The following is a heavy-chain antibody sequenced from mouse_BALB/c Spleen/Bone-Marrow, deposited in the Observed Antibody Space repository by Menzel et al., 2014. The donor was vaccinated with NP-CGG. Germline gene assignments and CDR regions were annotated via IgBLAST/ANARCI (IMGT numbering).Heavy chain of an antibody. CDR3: ASYGNSFGY. CDR1: GYSFTGYN. J-gene: IGHJ3*01. CDR2: IDPHYGGT. D-gene: IGHD2-1*01. V-gene: IGHV1-39*01. Sequence: VQLQQSGPELEKPGASVKTSCKASGYSFTGYNMNWVKQSNGKSLEWIGNIDPHYGGTSYNQKFKDKATLTVDKSSNTAYMQLKSLTSEDSAVYYCASYGNSFGYWGQGTLVTVSA.